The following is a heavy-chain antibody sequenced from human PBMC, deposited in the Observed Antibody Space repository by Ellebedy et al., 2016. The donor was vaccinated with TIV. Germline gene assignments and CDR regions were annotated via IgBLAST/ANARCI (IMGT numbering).Heavy chain of an antibody. CDR1: GFTLSSYA. Sequence: GESLKISCAASGFTLSSYAMNWVRQAPRKGLEWVAAITGTGGNTDYADSVKGRFTISRDNSKNTLYLRMDSLRVEDTAIYYCADDPWGVGPAFDIWGQGTMVTVSS. D-gene: IGHD1-26*01. J-gene: IGHJ3*02. CDR2: ITGTGGNT. V-gene: IGHV3-23*01. CDR3: ADDPWGVGPAFDI.